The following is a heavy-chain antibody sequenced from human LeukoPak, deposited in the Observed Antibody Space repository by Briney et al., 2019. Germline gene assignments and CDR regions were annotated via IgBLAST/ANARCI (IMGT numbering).Heavy chain of an antibody. CDR1: GGSISSYY. J-gene: IGHJ6*03. CDR2: IYYSGST. D-gene: IGHD2-15*01. CDR3: ARAPTTPYYYYYMDV. Sequence: SETLSLTCTVSGGSISSYYWSWIRQPPGKGLEGIGYIYYSGSTNYNPSLKSRVTISVDTSKNQFSLKLSSVTAADTAVYYCARAPTTPYYYYYMDVWGKGTTVTVSS. V-gene: IGHV4-59*01.